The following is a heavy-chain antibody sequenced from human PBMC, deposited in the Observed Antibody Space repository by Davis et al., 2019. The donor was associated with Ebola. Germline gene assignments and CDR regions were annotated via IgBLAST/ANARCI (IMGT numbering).Heavy chain of an antibody. CDR1: GFTFSSYS. Sequence: GGSLRLSCAASGFTFSSYSMNWVRQAPGKGLEWVSSISSSSSYIYYADSVKGRFTISRDNAKNSLYLQMNSLRAEDTAVYYCARGGSGWLVYSPFDPWGQGTLVTVSS. J-gene: IGHJ5*02. CDR2: ISSSSSYI. V-gene: IGHV3-21*04. D-gene: IGHD6-19*01. CDR3: ARGGSGWLVYSPFDP.